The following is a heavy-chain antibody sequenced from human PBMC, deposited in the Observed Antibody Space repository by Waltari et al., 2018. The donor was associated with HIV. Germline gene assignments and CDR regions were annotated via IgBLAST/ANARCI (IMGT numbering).Heavy chain of an antibody. CDR2: INSDGSST. D-gene: IGHD3-10*01. Sequence: ASTFTFTSYWMHWVRQAPGKGLVCVSRINSDGSSTSYADSVKGRFTISRDNAKNTLYLQMNSLKVEDTAVYYCARAYYDSGSNWFDPWGQGTLVTVSS. CDR1: TFTFTSYW. V-gene: IGHV3-74*01. J-gene: IGHJ5*02. CDR3: ARAYYDSGSNWFDP.